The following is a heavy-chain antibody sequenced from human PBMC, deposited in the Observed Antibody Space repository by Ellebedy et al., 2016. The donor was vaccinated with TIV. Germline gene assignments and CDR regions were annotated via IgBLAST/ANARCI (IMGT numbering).Heavy chain of an antibody. D-gene: IGHD3-10*01. CDR3: VRGSDGSGSYDY. CDR2: TSAYYGNT. Sequence: ASVKVSXXASGYTFTDYGISWVRQAPGQGLEWIGWTSAYYGNTNYAQKFQGRVTMTTDTSTTTAYMELRSLRSDDTAVYYCVRGSDGSGSYDYWGQGTLVTVSS. V-gene: IGHV1-18*01. J-gene: IGHJ4*02. CDR1: GYTFTDYG.